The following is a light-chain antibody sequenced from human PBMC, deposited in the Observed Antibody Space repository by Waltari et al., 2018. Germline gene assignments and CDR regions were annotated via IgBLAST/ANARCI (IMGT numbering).Light chain of an antibody. CDR1: QSIVVW. V-gene: IGKV1-5*03. J-gene: IGKJ1*01. CDR3: LQYNSYPWT. Sequence: DIQVTQSPSTLSASVGDRVTITCRASQSIVVWLAWYQQKPGKAPRLLIYKASYLESGVPSRVSGSASGTAFTLTISSLQDDDFATYYCLQYNSYPWTFGQGTTVEIK. CDR2: KAS.